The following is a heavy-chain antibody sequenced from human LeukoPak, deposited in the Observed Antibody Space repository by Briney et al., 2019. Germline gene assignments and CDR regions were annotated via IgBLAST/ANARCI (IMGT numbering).Heavy chain of an antibody. CDR3: ARLWSGYFDDDAFDI. V-gene: IGHV4-38-2*01. Sequence: PSETLSLTCAVSGYSISSGYYWGWIRQPPGKGLEWIGSFSHSGSTHYNPSPKSRVTISLDTSKNQFSLKLSSVTAADTAVYYCARLWSGYFDDDAFDIWGQGTMVTVSS. J-gene: IGHJ3*02. CDR2: FSHSGST. D-gene: IGHD3-3*01. CDR1: GYSISSGYY.